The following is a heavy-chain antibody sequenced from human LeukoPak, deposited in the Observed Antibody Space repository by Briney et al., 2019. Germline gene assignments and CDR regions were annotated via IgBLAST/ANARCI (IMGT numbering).Heavy chain of an antibody. CDR2: ISNDGSNI. CDR1: GFTFSRHG. V-gene: IGHV3-30*18. J-gene: IGHJ4*02. CDR3: AKDRSSGYYYSYQDYFDY. D-gene: IGHD3-22*01. Sequence: QTGGSLRLSCAASGFTFSRHGMHWVRQAPGKGLEWVAVISNDGSNIYYSDSVKGRFTISRDNSKNTLYLQMNSLRAEDTAVYYCAKDRSSGYYYSYQDYFDYWGQGTLVTVSS.